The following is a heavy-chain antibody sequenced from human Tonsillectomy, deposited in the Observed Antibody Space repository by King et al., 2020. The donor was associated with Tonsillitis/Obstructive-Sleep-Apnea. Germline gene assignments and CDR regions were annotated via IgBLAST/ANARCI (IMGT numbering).Heavy chain of an antibody. CDR1: GFTFSIFA. V-gene: IGHV3-23*04. J-gene: IGHJ6*03. Sequence: QLVQSGGGLVQPGGSLRLSCAASGFTFSIFAMNWVRQAPGKGLEWFSFISGSGGNTYYADSVKGRFSISRDNSKNTLYLQMNSLRAEDTAVYYCAKYDVWSGYFGYYMDVWGKGTTVTVSS. CDR2: ISGSGGNT. D-gene: IGHD3-3*01. CDR3: AKYDVWSGYFGYYMDV.